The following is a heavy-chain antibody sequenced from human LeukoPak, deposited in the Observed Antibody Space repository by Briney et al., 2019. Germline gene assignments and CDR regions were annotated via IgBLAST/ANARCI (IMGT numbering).Heavy chain of an antibody. CDR3: AKSGGDYSLSNYYYMDV. V-gene: IGHV3-23*01. CDR2: ISGSGART. D-gene: IGHD4-17*01. CDR1: GFTFSSYG. J-gene: IGHJ6*03. Sequence: PGGSLRLSCAASGFTFSSYGMSWVRQAPGKGLEWVSAISGSGARTYYADSVKGRFTISRDNSKNTLYLQMNSLRAEDTAVYSCAKSGGDYSLSNYYYMDVWGKGTTVTVSS.